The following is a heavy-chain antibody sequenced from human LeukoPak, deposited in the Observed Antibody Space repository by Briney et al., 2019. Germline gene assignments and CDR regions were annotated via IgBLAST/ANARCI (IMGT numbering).Heavy chain of an antibody. V-gene: IGHV4-59*01. Sequence: PSETLSLTCTVSGGSISSYYWSWIRQPPGKGLEWIGYIYYSGSTNYNPSLKSRVTMSVDTSKNQFSLKLSSVTAADTAVYYCVAAYYDSSGYYYVGYWGQGTLVTVSS. CDR3: VAAYYDSSGYYYVGY. J-gene: IGHJ4*02. CDR1: GGSISSYY. D-gene: IGHD3-22*01. CDR2: IYYSGST.